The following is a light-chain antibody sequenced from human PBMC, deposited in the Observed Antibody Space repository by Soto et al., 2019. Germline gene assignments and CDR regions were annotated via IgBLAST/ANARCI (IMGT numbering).Light chain of an antibody. J-gene: IGLJ1*01. Sequence: QSALTQPRSVSGSPGQSVTISCTGSSSDVGGYSYVSWYHHHPGKAPKLIIFEVTKRPSGVPDRFSGSKSGNTASLTISGLQAEDEADYSCCSYAGTNPYVCGTGTKLTVL. CDR2: EVT. V-gene: IGLV2-11*01. CDR3: CSYAGTNPYV. CDR1: SSDVGGYSY.